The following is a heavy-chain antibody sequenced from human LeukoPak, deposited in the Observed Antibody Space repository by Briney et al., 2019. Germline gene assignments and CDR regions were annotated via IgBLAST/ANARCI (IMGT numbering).Heavy chain of an antibody. CDR3: ARIAAALGWFDP. J-gene: IGHJ5*02. CDR1: GFTFSGYS. V-gene: IGHV3-21*04. CDR2: ISNTGSYT. Sequence: GGSLRLSCAASGFTFSGYSLTWVRQAPGKGLEWVSSISNTGSYTYYLDSVKGRFTISRDNSKNTLYLQMNSLRAEDTAVYYCARIAAALGWFDPWGQGTLVTVSS. D-gene: IGHD6-13*01.